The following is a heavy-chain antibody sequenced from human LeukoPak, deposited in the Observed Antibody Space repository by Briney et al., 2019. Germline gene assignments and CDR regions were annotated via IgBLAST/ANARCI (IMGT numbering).Heavy chain of an antibody. CDR3: AKESELLCGGWFDA. CDR2: ISGSGVDT. V-gene: IGHV3-23*01. D-gene: IGHD2-2*01. CDR1: GFTSSGYA. Sequence: PGGSLRLSCGATGFTSSGYAMGWARQAPGKGLEWVSTISGSGVDTYYAASVKGRFTISRDNSKNTLYLQMDSLRAEDTAVYYCAKESELLCGGWFDAWGQGTLVTVSS. J-gene: IGHJ5*02.